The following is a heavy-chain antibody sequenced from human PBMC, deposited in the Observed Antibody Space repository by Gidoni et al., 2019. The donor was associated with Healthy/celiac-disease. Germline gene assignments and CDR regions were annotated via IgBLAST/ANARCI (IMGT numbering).Heavy chain of an antibody. Sequence: QVQLQQWVAGLLRPSETLSLTCAVYGGSFSGYYWSWIRQPQVKGLEWIGEINHRGSTNYNPSLKSRVTISVDTSKNQFSLKLSSVTAADTAVYYCARGYGGSYRLAWFDPWGQGTLVTVSS. CDR1: GGSFSGYY. CDR2: INHRGST. D-gene: IGHD3-16*02. CDR3: ARGYGGSYRLAWFDP. J-gene: IGHJ5*02. V-gene: IGHV4-34*01.